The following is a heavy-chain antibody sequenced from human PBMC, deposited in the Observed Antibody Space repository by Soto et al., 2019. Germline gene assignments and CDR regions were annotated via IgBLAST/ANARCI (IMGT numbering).Heavy chain of an antibody. Sequence: VGSLRLSCVASGFSFSRYGMHWVRQAPGKGLEWVEVISYDGGDKYYADSVKGRFTISRDNSKNTLDLQMNSLRGEDTDVYYCAKDTDVVGAAYRFDYWGQVTLVTVSS. CDR3: AKDTDVVGAAYRFDY. V-gene: IGHV3-30*18. J-gene: IGHJ4*02. CDR2: ISYDGGDK. D-gene: IGHD1-26*01. CDR1: GFSFSRYG.